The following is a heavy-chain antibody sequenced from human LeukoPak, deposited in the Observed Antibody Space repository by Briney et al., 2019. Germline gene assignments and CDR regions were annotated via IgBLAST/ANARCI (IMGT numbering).Heavy chain of an antibody. J-gene: IGHJ3*02. CDR1: GYTLTGYY. CDR3: AGSYCSSTSCYLPGAFDI. D-gene: IGHD2-2*01. V-gene: IGHV1-2*02. Sequence: ASVKVSCKASGYTLTGYYLHWVRQAPRQGLEWMGWINPNSGDTNFAQKFQGRVTMTRDTSINTAYMELSRLRSDDTAVYYCAGSYCSSTSCYLPGAFDIWGQGTMVTVSS. CDR2: INPNSGDT.